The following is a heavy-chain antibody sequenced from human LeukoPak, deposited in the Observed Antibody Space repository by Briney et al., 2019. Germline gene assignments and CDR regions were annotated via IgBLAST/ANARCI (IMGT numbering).Heavy chain of an antibody. V-gene: IGHV1-8*01. CDR2: MNPNSGNT. J-gene: IGHJ6*02. D-gene: IGHD6-13*01. CDR1: GYIFTSYD. CDR3: ARCDSSSWFANYYYYGMDV. Sequence: GASVKVSCKASGYIFTSYDINWVRQATGQGLEWMGWMNPNSGNTGYAQKFQGRVTMTRNTSISTAYMELSSLRSEDTAVYYCARCDSSSWFANYYYYGMDVWGQGTTVTVSS.